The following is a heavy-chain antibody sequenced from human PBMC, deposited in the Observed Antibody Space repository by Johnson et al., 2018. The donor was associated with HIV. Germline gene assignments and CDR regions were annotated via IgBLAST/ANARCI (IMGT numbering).Heavy chain of an antibody. J-gene: IGHJ3*02. CDR1: GFTFSSFA. D-gene: IGHD4-17*01. CDR2: ISGAGGSR. Sequence: EVQLVESGGGLVQPGGSLRLSCAASGFTFSSFAMSWVRQAPGKGLEWVSGISGAGGSRNYADSVKGRFTISRDNSKNTLYLQMNFLIAEDTAMYYCTRDGDNGAFDIWGQGTMVSVSS. V-gene: IGHV3-23*04. CDR3: TRDGDNGAFDI.